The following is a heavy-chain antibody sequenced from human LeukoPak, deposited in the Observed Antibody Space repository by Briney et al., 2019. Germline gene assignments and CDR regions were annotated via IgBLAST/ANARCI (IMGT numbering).Heavy chain of an antibody. CDR2: IAYDGSNK. D-gene: IGHD6-13*01. V-gene: IGHV3-30-3*01. CDR3: ARDRGVYSSSLKGAS. Sequence: GGSLRLSCAASGFTFSNYAMHWVRQAPGKGLEWVALIAYDGSNKYYADSVKGRFTISRDNSKNTLYLQMNSLRAEETAVYFCARDRGVYSSSLKGASWGQGTPVTVSS. J-gene: IGHJ5*02. CDR1: GFTFSNYA.